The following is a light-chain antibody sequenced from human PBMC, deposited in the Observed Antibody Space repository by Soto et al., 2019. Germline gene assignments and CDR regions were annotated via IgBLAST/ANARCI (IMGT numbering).Light chain of an antibody. CDR2: KAS. Sequence: DIQMTQSPSTLSASIGDTVTITCRASHSISSWLAWYQQKPGKAPKLLIYKASSLESGVPSRFSGSGSGTEFTLSISSLQPDDSATYYCQQYNTYVTFGQGTRLEIK. J-gene: IGKJ5*01. CDR1: HSISSW. V-gene: IGKV1-5*03. CDR3: QQYNTYVT.